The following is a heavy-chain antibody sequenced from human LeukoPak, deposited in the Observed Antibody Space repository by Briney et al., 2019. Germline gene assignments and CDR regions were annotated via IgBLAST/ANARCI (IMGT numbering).Heavy chain of an antibody. V-gene: IGHV3-11*01. D-gene: IGHD3-9*01. CDR2: ISSSGSTI. J-gene: IGHJ3*02. Sequence: GGSLRLSCAASGFTFSDYYMSWIRQAPGKGLEWVSYISSSGSTIYYADSVKGRFTISRDNSKNTLYLQMNSLRAEDTAVYYCAKSMSNYDILTGYYHDAFDIWGQGTMVTVSS. CDR3: AKSMSNYDILTGYYHDAFDI. CDR1: GFTFSDYY.